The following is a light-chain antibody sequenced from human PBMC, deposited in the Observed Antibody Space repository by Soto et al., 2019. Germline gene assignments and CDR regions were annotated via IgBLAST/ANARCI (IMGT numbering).Light chain of an antibody. CDR3: CSYAGSSPVV. V-gene: IGLV2-23*01. Sequence: QSVLTQPASVSGSPGQSITISCTGTSSEVGSYNLVSWYQQHPGKAPKLMIYEGSKRPSGVSNRFSGSKSGNTASLTISGLQAEDEADYYCCSYAGSSPVVFGGGTKLTVL. J-gene: IGLJ2*01. CDR2: EGS. CDR1: SSEVGSYNL.